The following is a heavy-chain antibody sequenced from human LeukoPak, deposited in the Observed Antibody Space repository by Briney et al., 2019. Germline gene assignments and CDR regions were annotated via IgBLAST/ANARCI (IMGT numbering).Heavy chain of an antibody. CDR3: AKDAYSSSFFDY. Sequence: GGSLRLSCAASGFTFSNYAMSWVRQTPGKGLEWVSFVSGSGDTTYYADSVKGRFTISRDNSKNTLYLQMNSLRAGDTAVYYCAKDAYSSSFFDYWGQGTLVTVSS. CDR2: VSGSGDTT. V-gene: IGHV3-23*01. J-gene: IGHJ4*02. D-gene: IGHD6-6*01. CDR1: GFTFSNYA.